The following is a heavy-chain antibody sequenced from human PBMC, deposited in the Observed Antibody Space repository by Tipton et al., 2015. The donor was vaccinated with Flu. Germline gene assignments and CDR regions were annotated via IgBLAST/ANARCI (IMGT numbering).Heavy chain of an antibody. CDR2: IYYSGTT. Sequence: TLSLTCSVSGGSVTIRGYCWGWFRRPPGKGLEYIGTIYYSGTTYHNPSLKSRLSLSMDASRNQFSLRLSSVTDADTAVYYCARMMLTQYSYYTMDVWGQGTAVAVAS. J-gene: IGHJ6*02. CDR3: ARMMLTQYSYYTMDV. CDR1: GGSVTIRGYC. D-gene: IGHD3-10*02. V-gene: IGHV4-39*07.